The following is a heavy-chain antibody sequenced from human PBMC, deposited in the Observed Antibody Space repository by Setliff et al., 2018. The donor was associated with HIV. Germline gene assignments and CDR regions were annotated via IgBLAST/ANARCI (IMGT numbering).Heavy chain of an antibody. CDR3: ARGERRIAAPIDY. J-gene: IGHJ4*02. Sequence: PSETLSLTCSVSGDSISSGGYYWSWIRQHPGKGLEWIGYIYDSGNTYYNPSLKSRITISVDTSKNQFSLKLSSVTAADTAVYYCARGERRIAAPIDYWGQGTPVTVSS. CDR2: IYDSGNT. CDR1: GDSISSGGYY. V-gene: IGHV4-31*03. D-gene: IGHD6-6*01.